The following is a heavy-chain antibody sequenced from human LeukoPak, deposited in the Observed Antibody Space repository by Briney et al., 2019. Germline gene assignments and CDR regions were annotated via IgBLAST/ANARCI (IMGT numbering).Heavy chain of an antibody. D-gene: IGHD3-10*01. J-gene: IGHJ4*02. Sequence: SETLSLTCAVYGGSFSGYYWSWIRQPPGKGLEWIGEINHSGSTNYNPSLKSRVTISVDTSKNQFSLKLSSVTAADTAVYYCARGGEYGSGSYYKYWGQGALVTVSS. CDR1: GGSFSGYY. CDR2: INHSGST. V-gene: IGHV4-34*01. CDR3: ARGGEYGSGSYYKY.